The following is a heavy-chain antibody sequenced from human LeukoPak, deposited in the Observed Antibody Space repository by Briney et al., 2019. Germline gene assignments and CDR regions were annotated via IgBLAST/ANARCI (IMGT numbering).Heavy chain of an antibody. CDR3: GKPAYSRGNWFDP. CDR2: IIGSGSTT. V-gene: IGHV3-23*01. J-gene: IGHJ5*02. D-gene: IGHD2-15*01. Sequence: PGGSLRLSCAASGFTFTNHAMNCVRQAPGKGLEWVSFIIGSGSTTYSADSVKGGVTTSRDNSENTLYLQMNSLRAEDTAVHYCGKPAYSRGNWFDPWGQGTLVTVSS. CDR1: GFTFTNHA.